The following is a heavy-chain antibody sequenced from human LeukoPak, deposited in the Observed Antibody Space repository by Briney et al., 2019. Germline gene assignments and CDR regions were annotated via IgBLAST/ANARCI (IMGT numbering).Heavy chain of an antibody. V-gene: IGHV4-34*01. CDR2: IDHSGST. CDR3: ARLGWYNSVSDY. CDR1: GGSFSGYY. J-gene: IGHJ4*02. Sequence: PSETLSLTCGVYGGSFSGYYWSWIRQPPGKGLERIGEIDHSGSTNYNPSLKSRVTISVDTSKNQFSLKLSSVTAADTAVYYCARLGWYNSVSDYRGQGTLVTVSS. D-gene: IGHD6-19*01.